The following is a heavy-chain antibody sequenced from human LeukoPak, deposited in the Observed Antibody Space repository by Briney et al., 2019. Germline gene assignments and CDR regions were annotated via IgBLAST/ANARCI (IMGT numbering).Heavy chain of an antibody. D-gene: IGHD2-21*01. CDR1: GFTFSSYA. CDR2: ISSNGCSI. V-gene: IGHV3-64*01. CDR3: ARSFICDY. Sequence: GGALRLSCAAPGFTFSSYAMHWVRQASGKGLEYFLAISSNGCSIYYANSVKGRFTISRDNSKNTLYLQMGSLRAEDMAVYYCARSFICDYWGQGTLVTVSS. J-gene: IGHJ4*02.